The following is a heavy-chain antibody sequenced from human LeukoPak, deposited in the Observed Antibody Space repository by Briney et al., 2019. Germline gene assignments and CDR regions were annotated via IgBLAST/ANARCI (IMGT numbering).Heavy chain of an antibody. Sequence: SETLSLTCTISGGSITSGDYYWSWIRQPPGKGLEWIGYIYYGGSTYYNPSLRSRVTISVDTSKNQFSLKLSSVTAADTAVYYCARDPHPYYCTSVSCYENAFDIWGQGTMVTVSS. D-gene: IGHD2-2*01. V-gene: IGHV4-30-4*01. CDR2: IYYGGST. CDR1: GGSITSGDYY. CDR3: ARDPHPYYCTSVSCYENAFDI. J-gene: IGHJ3*02.